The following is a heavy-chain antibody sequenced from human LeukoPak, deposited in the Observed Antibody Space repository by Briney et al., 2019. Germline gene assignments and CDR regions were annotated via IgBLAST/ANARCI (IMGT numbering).Heavy chain of an antibody. V-gene: IGHV4-30-4*08. CDR1: GVSISSGDYY. CDR3: AREDRHDSSGFDY. J-gene: IGHJ4*02. D-gene: IGHD3-22*01. Sequence: SETLSLTCTVSGVSISSGDYYWSWLRQPPGKGLEWIVYIYYSGSTYYNPSLKSRVTISVDTSKNQFSLKLSSVTAADTAVYYCAREDRHDSSGFDYWGQGTLATVSS. CDR2: IYYSGST.